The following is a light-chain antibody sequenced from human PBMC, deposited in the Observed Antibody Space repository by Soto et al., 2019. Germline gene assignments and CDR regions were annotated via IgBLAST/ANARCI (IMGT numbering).Light chain of an antibody. CDR3: QQYAISPLT. J-gene: IGKJ4*01. CDR2: GAS. V-gene: IGKV3-20*01. Sequence: EIVLTQSPGSVSLSPGERATLSCRASETVKKNSLAWYQQKPGQAPRLLIYGASRRATGIPASFSGSGSETDFLLTISRLEPDNSAVYYCQQYAISPLTFGGGTKVEI. CDR1: ETVKKNS.